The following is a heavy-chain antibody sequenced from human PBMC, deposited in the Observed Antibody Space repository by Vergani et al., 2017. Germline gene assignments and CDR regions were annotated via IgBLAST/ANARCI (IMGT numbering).Heavy chain of an antibody. D-gene: IGHD6-13*01. J-gene: IGHJ5*02. CDR3: ARQEAAAGNWFDP. Sequence: QLQLQESGPGLVKPSETLSLTCTVSGGSISSSSYYWGWIRQPPGKGLEWIGIIYYSGSTYYNPSLKSRVTISVVTSKNQCSLKLSSVTAADTAVYYCARQEAAAGNWFDPWGQGTLVTVSS. CDR1: GGSISSSSYY. CDR2: IYYSGST. V-gene: IGHV4-39*01.